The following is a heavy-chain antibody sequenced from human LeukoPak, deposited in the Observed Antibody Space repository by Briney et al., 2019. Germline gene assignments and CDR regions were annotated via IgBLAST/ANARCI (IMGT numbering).Heavy chain of an antibody. D-gene: IGHD6-19*01. V-gene: IGHV4-61*02. CDR2: IYTSGST. Sequence: SETPSLTCTVSGGSISSGSYYWSWIRQPAGKGLEWIGRIYTSGSTNYNPSLKSRVTISVDTSKNQFSLNLSSVTAADTAVYYCARHSSGWLFDYWGQGTLVTVSS. CDR1: GGSISSGSYY. J-gene: IGHJ4*02. CDR3: ARHSSGWLFDY.